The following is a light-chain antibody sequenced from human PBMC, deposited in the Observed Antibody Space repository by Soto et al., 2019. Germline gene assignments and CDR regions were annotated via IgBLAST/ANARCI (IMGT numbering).Light chain of an antibody. Sequence: EIVLTQSPATLSLSPGERATLSCRASQSVSSYLAWYQQKPGQAPRLLNYDASNRATGIPARFSGSGSGTDFTLTISSLQPEDYAVYYCQQRSNWPRTLGQGTKVEIK. CDR2: DAS. V-gene: IGKV3-11*01. CDR3: QQRSNWPRT. J-gene: IGKJ1*01. CDR1: QSVSSY.